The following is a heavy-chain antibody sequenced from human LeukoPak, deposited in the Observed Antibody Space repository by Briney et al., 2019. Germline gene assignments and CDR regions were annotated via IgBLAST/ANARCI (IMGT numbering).Heavy chain of an antibody. Sequence: GGSLRLSCAASGFTFSSYSMNWVRQAPGKGLEWVSSISSSSSYIYYADSVKGRFTISRDNSKNTLYLQMNSLRAEDTAVYYCAKDRYYYDSSGPTGYWGQGTLVTVSS. D-gene: IGHD3-22*01. CDR2: ISSSSSYI. J-gene: IGHJ4*02. V-gene: IGHV3-21*01. CDR3: AKDRYYYDSSGPTGY. CDR1: GFTFSSYS.